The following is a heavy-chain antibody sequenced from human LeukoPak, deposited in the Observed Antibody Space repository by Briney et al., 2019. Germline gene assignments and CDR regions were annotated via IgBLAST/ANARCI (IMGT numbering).Heavy chain of an antibody. J-gene: IGHJ2*01. CDR1: GFTFSSYA. D-gene: IGHD4-23*01. Sequence: PGGSLRLSCAASGFTFSSYAMSWVRQAPGKGLEGVSAISGSGGSTYYADSVKGRFTISRDNAKNSLYLQMNSLRDEDTAVYYCARGEEVGGNSVDWYFDLWGRGTLVTVSS. CDR3: ARGEEVGGNSVDWYFDL. CDR2: ISGSGGST. V-gene: IGHV3-23*01.